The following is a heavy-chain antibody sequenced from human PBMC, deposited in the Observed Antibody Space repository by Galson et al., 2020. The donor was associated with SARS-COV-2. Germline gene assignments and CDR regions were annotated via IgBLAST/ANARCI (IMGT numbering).Heavy chain of an antibody. Sequence: PGGSLRLSCAASGFTFSSYGMHWVRQAPGKGLEWVAVIWYDGSNKYYADSVKGRFTISRDNSKNTLYLQMNSLRAEDTAVYYCARDAQSGYYYGEYYFDYWGQGTLVTVSS. J-gene: IGHJ4*02. CDR2: IWYDGSNK. CDR3: ARDAQSGYYYGEYYFDY. D-gene: IGHD3-22*01. CDR1: GFTFSSYG. V-gene: IGHV3-33*01.